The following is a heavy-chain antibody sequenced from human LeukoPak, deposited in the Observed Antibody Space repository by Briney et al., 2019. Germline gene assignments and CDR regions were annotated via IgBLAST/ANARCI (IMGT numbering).Heavy chain of an antibody. D-gene: IGHD1-1*01. CDR2: INHSGST. Sequence: SETLPLTCAVYGGSFSGYYWSWIRQPPGKGLEWIGEINHSGSTYYNPSLKSRLTISVDTSKNQFSLKLTSVTAADTAVYYCARTWIPTPLDYWGQGTLVTVSS. J-gene: IGHJ4*02. CDR1: GGSFSGYY. V-gene: IGHV4-34*01. CDR3: ARTWIPTPLDY.